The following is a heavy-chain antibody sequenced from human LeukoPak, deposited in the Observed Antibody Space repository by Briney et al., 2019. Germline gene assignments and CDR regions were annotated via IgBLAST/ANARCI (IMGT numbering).Heavy chain of an antibody. Sequence: PGVSLRLSCAASGFTFSSYAMSWVRQAPGKGLEWVSAISGSGGDTYYADSVKGRFSISRDNSKNTLSLQMNSLRAEDTAVYYCAKSRADFWSSSDVWGKGTTVTVSS. D-gene: IGHD3-3*01. CDR2: ISGSGGDT. V-gene: IGHV3-23*01. CDR3: AKSRADFWSSSDV. J-gene: IGHJ6*04. CDR1: GFTFSSYA.